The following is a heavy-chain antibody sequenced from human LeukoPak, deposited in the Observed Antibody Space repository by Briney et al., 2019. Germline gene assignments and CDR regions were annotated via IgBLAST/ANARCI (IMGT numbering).Heavy chain of an antibody. CDR1: GGSFSGYY. CDR3: ATASWYYGSGSHFDC. CDR2: INHSGST. D-gene: IGHD3-10*01. J-gene: IGHJ4*01. Sequence: SETLSLTCAVYGGSFSGYYWSWIRQPPGKGLEWIGEINHSGSTNYNPSLKSRVTISVDTSKNQFSLKLSSVTAADTAVYYCATASWYYGSGSHFDCSGHGTPVTASA. V-gene: IGHV4-34*01.